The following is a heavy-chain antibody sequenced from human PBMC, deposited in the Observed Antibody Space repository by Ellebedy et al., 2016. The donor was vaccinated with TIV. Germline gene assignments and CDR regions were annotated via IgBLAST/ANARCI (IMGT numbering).Heavy chain of an antibody. V-gene: IGHV3-43*02. Sequence: GGSLRLSCAASGFTFDDYAMHWVRQAPGKGLEWVSLISGDGGSTYYADSVKGRFTISRDNSKNSLYLQMNSLRDEDTAVYFCARGGITMITRGYYYGMDVWGQGTTVTVSS. CDR3: ARGGITMITRGYYYGMDV. D-gene: IGHD3-22*01. CDR2: ISGDGGST. J-gene: IGHJ6*02. CDR1: GFTFDDYA.